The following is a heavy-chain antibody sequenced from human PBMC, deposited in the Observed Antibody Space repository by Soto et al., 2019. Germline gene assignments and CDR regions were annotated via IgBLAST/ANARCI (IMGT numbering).Heavy chain of an antibody. J-gene: IGHJ6*03. CDR1: GFTFSSYG. V-gene: IGHV3-30*18. D-gene: IGHD6-19*01. CDR3: AKKYGSGWYVYYMDV. CDR2: ISYDGSNK. Sequence: GGSLRLSCAASGFTFSSYGMHWVRQAPGKGLEWVAVISYDGSNKYYADSVKGRFTISRDNSKNTLYLQMNSLRAEDTAVYYCAKKYGSGWYVYYMDVWGKGTTVTVSS.